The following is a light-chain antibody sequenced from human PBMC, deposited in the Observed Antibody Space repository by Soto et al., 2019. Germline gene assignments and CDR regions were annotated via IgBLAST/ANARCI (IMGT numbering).Light chain of an antibody. CDR2: QAS. CDR3: QQYNTYPLT. Sequence: DIQMTQSPSTLSASVGDRVTITCRASQSLSTWLAWYQQKPGKAPKLLIHQASSLESGVPSRFSGSGSETEFTLTISSLQPDDFATYYCQQYNTYPLTFGPGTKVKIK. CDR1: QSLSTW. V-gene: IGKV1-5*03. J-gene: IGKJ3*01.